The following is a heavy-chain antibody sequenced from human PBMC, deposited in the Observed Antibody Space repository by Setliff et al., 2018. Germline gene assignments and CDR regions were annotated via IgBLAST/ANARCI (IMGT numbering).Heavy chain of an antibody. J-gene: IGHJ6*03. Sequence: SETLSLTCTVSGGSVGNSHYYWSWIRQPAGKGLEWIGHINRRGSTNFSPSLKSRVTISLDTSKNQFSLNLTSVTAADTAVYYCARASSGWYSAYYYYMDVWGKGTTVTVSS. CDR2: INRRGST. CDR3: ARASSGWYSAYYYYMDV. V-gene: IGHV4-61*09. CDR1: GGSVGNSHYY. D-gene: IGHD6-19*01.